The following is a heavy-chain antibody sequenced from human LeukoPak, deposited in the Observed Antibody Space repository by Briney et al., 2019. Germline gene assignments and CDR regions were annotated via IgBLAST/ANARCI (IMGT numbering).Heavy chain of an antibody. CDR3: ARIGYYDSSGSPWLDY. V-gene: IGHV1-2*02. CDR1: GYTFTAYY. D-gene: IGHD3-22*01. Sequence: ASVKVSCKASGYTFTAYYIHWVRQAPGQGLEWMGWINPNSGGTSYARNFQGRVTMTRDTSISTAYMELSRLRSDDTAVYYCARIGYYDSSGSPWLDYWGQGTLVTVSS. J-gene: IGHJ4*02. CDR2: INPNSGGT.